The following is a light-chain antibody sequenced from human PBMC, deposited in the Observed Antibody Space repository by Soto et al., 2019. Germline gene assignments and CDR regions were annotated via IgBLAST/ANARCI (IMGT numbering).Light chain of an antibody. Sequence: QYALTQPASVSGSPGQSIAISCTGTSSDVGAYDFVSWYQQHPDKAPKLMIYEVSHRPSGVSYRFSGSKSVNTATLTISGLQAEDEADYYCSSYTTSSTRVFGTGTKVTVL. CDR3: SSYTTSSTRV. J-gene: IGLJ1*01. CDR1: SSDVGAYDF. CDR2: EVS. V-gene: IGLV2-14*03.